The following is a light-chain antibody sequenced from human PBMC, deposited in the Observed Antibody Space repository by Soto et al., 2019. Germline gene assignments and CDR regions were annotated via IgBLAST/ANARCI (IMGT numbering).Light chain of an antibody. CDR2: GAS. CDR1: QSVSSN. Sequence: EIVMTQSPATLSVSPEERATLSCRASQSVSSNLAWYQQKPGQAPRLLIYGASTRATGIPARFSGSGSGTEFTLTISSLQSEDFAVYYCLQYNNWPTFGGGTKVEIK. V-gene: IGKV3D-15*01. J-gene: IGKJ4*01. CDR3: LQYNNWPT.